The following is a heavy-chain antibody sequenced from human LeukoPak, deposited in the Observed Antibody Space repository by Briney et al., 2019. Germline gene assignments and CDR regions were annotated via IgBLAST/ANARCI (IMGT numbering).Heavy chain of an antibody. CDR1: GYILTTYA. D-gene: IGHD1-20*01. CDR2: INAGNGDT. CDR3: AREGITGHDYFDY. V-gene: IGHV1-3*01. J-gene: IGHJ4*02. Sequence: ASVKVSCKASGYILTTYAMHWVRQAPGQRLEWMGWINAGNGDTESSQKFQGGVTITWDTSAGTTYMELSSLRSEDTAVYYCAREGITGHDYFDYWGQGTLVTVSS.